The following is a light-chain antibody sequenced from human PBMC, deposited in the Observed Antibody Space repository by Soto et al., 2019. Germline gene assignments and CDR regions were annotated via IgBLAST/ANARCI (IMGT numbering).Light chain of an antibody. CDR1: QSVSIH. V-gene: IGKV3D-15*01. J-gene: IGKJ1*01. Sequence: EIVLTQSPGTLSLSPWERATLSCRASQSVSIHLAWYQQKPGQAPRLLIYGASTRATGIPARFSGSGSGTEFTLTISSLQSEDFAVYYCQQYNNWPRTFDQGTKVDIK. CDR2: GAS. CDR3: QQYNNWPRT.